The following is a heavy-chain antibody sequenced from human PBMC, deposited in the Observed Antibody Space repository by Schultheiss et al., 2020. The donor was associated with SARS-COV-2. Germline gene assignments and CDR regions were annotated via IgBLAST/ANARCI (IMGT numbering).Heavy chain of an antibody. Sequence: SETLSLTCTVSGGSISSYYWSWIRQPTGKGLEWIWSIYYSGSTNYNPSLKSRVTMSVDTSKIQFSLKLSSVTAADTAVYYCARDDGYYYNSSGYYYGAFEIWCQGTMVTISS. CDR1: GGSISSYY. CDR3: ARDDGYYYNSSGYYYGAFEI. D-gene: IGHD3-22*01. V-gene: IGHV4-59*12. CDR2: IYYSGST. J-gene: IGHJ3*02.